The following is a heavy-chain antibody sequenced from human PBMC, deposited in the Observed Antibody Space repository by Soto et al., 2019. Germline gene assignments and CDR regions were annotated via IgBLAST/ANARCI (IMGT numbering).Heavy chain of an antibody. D-gene: IGHD2-2*01. CDR2: IYYSGST. CDR3: ARQPKKVDIVVVPAAIYYFDY. J-gene: IGHJ4*02. Sequence: QLQLQESGPGLVKPSETLSLTCTVSGGSISSSSYYWGWIRQPPGKGLEWIGSIYYSGSTYYNPSLKSRVTISVDTSKNHFSLKLSSVTAADTAVYYCARQPKKVDIVVVPAAIYYFDYWGQGTLVTVSS. V-gene: IGHV4-39*01. CDR1: GGSISSSSYY.